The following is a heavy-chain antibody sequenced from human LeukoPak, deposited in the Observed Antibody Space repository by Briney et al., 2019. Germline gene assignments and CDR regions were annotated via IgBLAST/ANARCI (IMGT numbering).Heavy chain of an antibody. CDR1: GFTFSSYA. CDR2: ISSNGGST. Sequence: PGGSLRLSCAASGFTFSSYAMHWVRQAPGKGLEYVSAISSNGGSTYYADSVKGRFTISRDNSKNTLYLQMSSLRAEDTAVYYCVKDGNYYDSSGYSAGYGMDVWGQGTTVTVSS. J-gene: IGHJ6*02. V-gene: IGHV3-64D*06. CDR3: VKDGNYYDSSGYSAGYGMDV. D-gene: IGHD3-22*01.